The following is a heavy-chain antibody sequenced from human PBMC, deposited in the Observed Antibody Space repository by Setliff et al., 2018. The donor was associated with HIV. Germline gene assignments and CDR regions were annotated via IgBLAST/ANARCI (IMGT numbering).Heavy chain of an antibody. J-gene: IGHJ4*02. CDR2: INTNTGNP. CDR3: AIDLKRPNSNFWGGYPIPLDS. Sequence: GASVKVSCKTSGYTFNNYAMHWVRQAPGQGLELMGWINTNTGNPTYAQGFTGRFVFSLDTSVSTAYLQISSLKAEDTAVYFCAIDLKRPNSNFWGGYPIPLDSWGQGTLVTVSS. CDR1: GYTFNNYA. V-gene: IGHV7-4-1*02. D-gene: IGHD3-3*01.